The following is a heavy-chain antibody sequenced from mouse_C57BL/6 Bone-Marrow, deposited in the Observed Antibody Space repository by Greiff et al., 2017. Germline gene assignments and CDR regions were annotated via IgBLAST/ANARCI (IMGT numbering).Heavy chain of an antibody. D-gene: IGHD2-12*01. CDR2: ISSGGSYT. CDR3: ARRLRRAY. V-gene: IGHV5-6*02. J-gene: IGHJ3*01. CDR1: GFTFSSYG. Sequence: EVKLMESGGDLVKPGGSLKLSCAASGFTFSSYGMSWVRQTPDKRLEWVATISSGGSYTYYPDSVKGRFTISRDNAKNTLYLQMSSLKSEDTAMYYCARRLRRAYWGQGTLVTVSA.